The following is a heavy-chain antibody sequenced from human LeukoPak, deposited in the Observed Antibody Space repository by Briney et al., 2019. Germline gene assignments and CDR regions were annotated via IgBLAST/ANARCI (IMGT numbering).Heavy chain of an antibody. D-gene: IGHD5/OR15-5a*01. CDR3: AKALSLGYFDL. J-gene: IGHJ2*01. CDR1: GFTFSNYG. V-gene: IGHV3-30*02. Sequence: PGGSLRLSCTASGFTFSNYGMHWVRQAPGKGLEWVAFIRYDESNKYYADSVKGRCTISRDNSKNTLYLQLNRLRAEDTAVYFCAKALSLGYFDLWGRGTLVTVSS. CDR2: IRYDESNK.